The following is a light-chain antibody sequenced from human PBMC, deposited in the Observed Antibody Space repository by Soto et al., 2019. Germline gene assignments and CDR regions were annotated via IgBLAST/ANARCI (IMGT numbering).Light chain of an antibody. CDR2: EVT. J-gene: IGLJ3*02. V-gene: IGLV2-8*01. CDR3: SSYTGSGSLV. CDR1: SGDVGGYNY. Sequence: QSVLTQPPSASGSPGQSVTISCTGTSGDVGGYNYVSWYQQHPGKAPKLMIYEVTKRPSGVPDRFSGSKSGNTASLTVSGLQAEDEADYYCSSYTGSGSLVFGGGTQLTVL.